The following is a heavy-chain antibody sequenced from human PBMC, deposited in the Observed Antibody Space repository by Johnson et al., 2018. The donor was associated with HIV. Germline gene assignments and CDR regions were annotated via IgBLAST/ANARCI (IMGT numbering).Heavy chain of an antibody. V-gene: IGHV3-13*01. CDR3: ARDATPWGRDYVGYAFDL. CDR1: GFTFSNYD. CDR2: IGTAGDT. J-gene: IGHJ3*01. D-gene: IGHD4-17*01. Sequence: EVQLVESGGGLIQPGGSLRLSCAASGFTFSNYDMYWVRQATGKGLEWVSGIGTAGDTHYLGSVKGRFTISRENAKNSLYLQMNSLRAGDTAVYYCARDATPWGRDYVGYAFDLWGQGIKVTVSS.